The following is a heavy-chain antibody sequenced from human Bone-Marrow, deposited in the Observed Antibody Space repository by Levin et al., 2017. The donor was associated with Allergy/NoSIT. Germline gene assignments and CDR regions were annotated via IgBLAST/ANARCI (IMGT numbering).Heavy chain of an antibody. CDR3: ARRVVRGVVIEYFFDY. D-gene: IGHD3-10*01. V-gene: IGHV1-3*01. Sequence: ASVKVSCRASGYTFSTYAIHWLRQAPGQRLEWMGWINAGNGDTKYSQKFQDRVTITRDTSASTAYMELSRLTSEDTAVYYCARRVVRGVVIEYFFDYWGQGTLVTVSS. CDR2: INAGNGDT. CDR1: GYTFSTYA. J-gene: IGHJ4*02.